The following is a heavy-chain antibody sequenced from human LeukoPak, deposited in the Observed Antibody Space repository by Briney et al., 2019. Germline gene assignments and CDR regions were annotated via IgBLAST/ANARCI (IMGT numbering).Heavy chain of an antibody. V-gene: IGHV3-49*03. D-gene: IGHD5-18*01. CDR2: IRSKAYGGTT. CDR3: TRDRDTAMGHFDY. CDR1: GFTFGDYA. Sequence: GRSLRLSCTASGFTFGDYAMSWFRQAPGKGLEWVGFIRSKAYGGTTEYAASVKGRFTISRDDSKSIAYLQMNSLKTEDTAVYYCTRDRDTAMGHFDYWGQGTLVTVSS. J-gene: IGHJ4*02.